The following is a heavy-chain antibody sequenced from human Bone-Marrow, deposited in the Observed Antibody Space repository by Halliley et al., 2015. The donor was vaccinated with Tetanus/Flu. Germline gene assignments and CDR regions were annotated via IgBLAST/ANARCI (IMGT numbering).Heavy chain of an antibody. CDR1: GGSISSHY. V-gene: IGHV4-59*11. D-gene: IGHD3-22*01. Sequence: TLSLTCTVSGGSISSHYWSWIRQPPGKGLEWIGYIYYSGSTDYNPSLKSRVTISVDTSRTQFSLKLSSVTAADTAVYYCARGRKYCYDSSGYTKFFDYWGQGTLVTVSS. CDR2: IYYSGST. J-gene: IGHJ4*02. CDR3: ARGRKYCYDSSGYTKFFDY.